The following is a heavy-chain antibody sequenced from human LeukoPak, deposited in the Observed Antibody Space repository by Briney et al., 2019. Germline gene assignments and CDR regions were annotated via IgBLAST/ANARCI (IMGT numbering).Heavy chain of an antibody. CDR2: IYTGGST. D-gene: IGHD2-2*01. J-gene: IGHJ4*02. CDR1: GLSVSSTY. Sequence: GGSLRLSCAVSGLSVSSTYMSWVRQAPGKGLEWVSGIYTGGSTYHADSVKGRFNIFRDNSKNTLYLQMNSLRVDDTAVYYCASKMEPAAEKGLAYWGQGTLVTVSS. CDR3: ASKMEPAAEKGLAY. V-gene: IGHV3-53*01.